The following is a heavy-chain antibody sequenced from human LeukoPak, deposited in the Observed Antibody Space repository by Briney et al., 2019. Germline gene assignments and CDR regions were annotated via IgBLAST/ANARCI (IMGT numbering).Heavy chain of an antibody. CDR2: INHSGST. CDR3: ELLGITIFGVVRT. Sequence: SETLSLTCAVYGGSFSGYYWSWIRQPPGKGLEWIGEINHSGSTNYNPSLKSRVTISVDTSKNQFSLKLSSVTAADTAVYYCELLGITIFGVVRTWGQGTLVTVSS. D-gene: IGHD3-3*01. CDR1: GGSFSGYY. V-gene: IGHV4-34*01. J-gene: IGHJ5*02.